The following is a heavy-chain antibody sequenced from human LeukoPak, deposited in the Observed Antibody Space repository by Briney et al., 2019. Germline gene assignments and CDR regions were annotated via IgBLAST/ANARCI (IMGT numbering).Heavy chain of an antibody. Sequence: GGSLRLSCAAPGFTFSSYWMSWVRQAPGKGLEWVANIKQDGSEKYYVDSVKGRFTISRDNAKNSLYLQMNSLRAEDTAVYYCARDQGSGWYYYYYGMDVWGQGTTVTVSS. D-gene: IGHD6-19*01. CDR3: ARDQGSGWYYYYYGMDV. J-gene: IGHJ6*02. CDR2: IKQDGSEK. CDR1: GFTFSSYW. V-gene: IGHV3-7*01.